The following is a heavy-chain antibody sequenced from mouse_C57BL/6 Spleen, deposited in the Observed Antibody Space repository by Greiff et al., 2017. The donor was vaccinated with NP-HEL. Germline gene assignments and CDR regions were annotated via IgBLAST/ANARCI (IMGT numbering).Heavy chain of an antibody. V-gene: IGHV1-52*01. J-gene: IGHJ4*01. CDR1: GYTFTSYW. Sequence: QVQLQQPGAELVRPGSSVKLSCKASGYTFTSYWMHWVKQRPIQGLEWIGNIDPSDSDTHYNQKVKDKATLTVDKSSSTAYMQLSSLTAEDSAVYYCERELGGDYAMDYWGQGTSVTVSS. CDR3: ERELGGDYAMDY. CDR2: IDPSDSDT. D-gene: IGHD4-1*01.